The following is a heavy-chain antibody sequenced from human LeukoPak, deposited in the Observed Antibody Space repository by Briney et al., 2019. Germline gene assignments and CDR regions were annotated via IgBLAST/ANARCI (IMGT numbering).Heavy chain of an antibody. D-gene: IGHD1-26*01. CDR1: GYTFTTYG. J-gene: IGHJ4*02. CDR3: ARERDSGSYNFDY. Sequence: ASVKVSCKASGYTFTTYGISWVRQAPGQGLEWMGWISGYNGNTNYAQKFQGRVTMTTDTSTTTAYMDVRSLRSDDTAVYYCARERDSGSYNFDYWGQGTLVTVSS. V-gene: IGHV1-18*01. CDR2: ISGYNGNT.